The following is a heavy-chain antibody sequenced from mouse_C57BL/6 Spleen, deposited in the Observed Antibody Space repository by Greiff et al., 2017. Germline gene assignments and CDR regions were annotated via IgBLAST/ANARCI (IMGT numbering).Heavy chain of an antibody. D-gene: IGHD1-1*01. J-gene: IGHJ2*01. CDR3: ARSTTVGTFDC. CDR2: IYPGSGNT. CDR1: GYTFTDYY. V-gene: IGHV1-76*01. Sequence: QVQLQQSGAELVRPGASVKLSCKASGYTFTDYYINWVKQRPGQGLVWIARIYPGSGNTYYNEKFKGKATLTAEKSSSTAYMQLSSLTSEDSAVYFCARSTTVGTFDCWGQGTTLTVSS.